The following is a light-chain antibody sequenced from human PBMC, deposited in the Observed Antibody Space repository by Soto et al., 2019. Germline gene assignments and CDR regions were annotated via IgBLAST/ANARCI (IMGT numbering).Light chain of an antibody. CDR2: DAS. V-gene: IGKV3-11*01. Sequence: EIVLTQSPSVLSLSPGERATLSCMASQSVGSSLSWYQQKPGQPPRLLISDASNRATGIPARFSGSGSATDFTLTISSLEPEDLAVYYCQQRGDWPITFGQGTRLEIK. CDR1: QSVGSS. CDR3: QQRGDWPIT. J-gene: IGKJ5*01.